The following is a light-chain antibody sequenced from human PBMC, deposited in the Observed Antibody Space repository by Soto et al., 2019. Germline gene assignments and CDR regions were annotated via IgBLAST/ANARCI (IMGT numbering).Light chain of an antibody. CDR3: CSYAGSYV. V-gene: IGLV2-11*01. CDR2: DVG. CDR1: SSDVGGYNY. Sequence: QSALTQPRSVSGSPGQSVTISCTGTSSDVGGYNYVSWYQQHPGKAPKLMIYDVGKRPSGVPDRFSGSKSGNTASLTISGLQAEDEADYYCCSYAGSYVFGGGTKVTVL. J-gene: IGLJ2*01.